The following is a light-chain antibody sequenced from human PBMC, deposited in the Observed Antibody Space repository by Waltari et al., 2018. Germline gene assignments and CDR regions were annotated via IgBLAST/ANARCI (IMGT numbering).Light chain of an antibody. CDR2: DVS. Sequence: QSALTQPASVSGSPGQSITISSTGTSSDVVGYNYVPCYQQHPDKAPKLMIYDVSNRPSGVSNRFSGSKSGNTASLTISGLQAEDEADYYCSSYTSSNTHVVFGGGTKLTVL. J-gene: IGLJ2*01. CDR3: SSYTSSNTHVV. V-gene: IGLV2-14*03. CDR1: SSDVVGYNY.